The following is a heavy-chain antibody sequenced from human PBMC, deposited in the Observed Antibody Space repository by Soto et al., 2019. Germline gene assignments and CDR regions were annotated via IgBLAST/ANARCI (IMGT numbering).Heavy chain of an antibody. CDR2: IYYSGST. Sequence: SETLSLTCTVSGGSISTTNYYWGWIRQPPGKGLEWIGSIYYSGSTYYNPSLKSRVTISVDTSKNQFSLKLTSVTAADTAVYYCARHRFPLSGPLIAYWGHGTLVTVSS. D-gene: IGHD3-9*01. CDR1: GGSISTTNYY. V-gene: IGHV4-39*01. J-gene: IGHJ4*01. CDR3: ARHRFPLSGPLIAY.